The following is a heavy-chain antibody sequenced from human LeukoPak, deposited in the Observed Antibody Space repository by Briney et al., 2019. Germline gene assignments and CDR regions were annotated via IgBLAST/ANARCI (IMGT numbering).Heavy chain of an antibody. CDR1: GGTFSSYA. J-gene: IGHJ5*02. V-gene: IGHV1-69*06. Sequence: SVKVSCKASGGTFSSYAISWVRQAPGQGLEWMGGIIPIFGTANYAQKFQGRVTITADKSTSTAYVELSSLRSEDTAVYYCARSCYSSGWYEWFDPWGQGTLVTVSS. CDR3: ARSCYSSGWYEWFDP. CDR2: IIPIFGTA. D-gene: IGHD6-19*01.